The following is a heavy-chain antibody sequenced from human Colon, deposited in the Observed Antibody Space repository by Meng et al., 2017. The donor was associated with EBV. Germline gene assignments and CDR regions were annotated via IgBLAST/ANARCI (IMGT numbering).Heavy chain of an antibody. V-gene: IGHV4-39*01. CDR1: GGAICTSGYS. Sequence: QQPLQESGPVLVKPSEALSLTCSVSGGAICTSGYSWRWFGQPPGKGLEWIGSIGHSGFTYYTPSLKSRVTVSIDTSRNQFSLWLTSVTAADTAVYYCVRSSGWVKTGFDPWGQGTLVTVSS. D-gene: IGHD6-19*01. CDR2: IGHSGFT. CDR3: VRSSGWVKTGFDP. J-gene: IGHJ5*02.